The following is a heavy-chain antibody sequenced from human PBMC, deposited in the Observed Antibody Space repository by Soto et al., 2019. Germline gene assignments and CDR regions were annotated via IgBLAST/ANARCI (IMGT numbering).Heavy chain of an antibody. CDR3: ARARGYTAMGGLYY. J-gene: IGHJ4*02. V-gene: IGHV1-69*01. CDR1: GGTFSSYA. CDR2: IIPIFGTA. D-gene: IGHD5-18*01. Sequence: QVQLVQSGAEVKKPGSSVKVSCKASGGTFSSYAISWVRQAPGQGLEWMGGIIPIFGTANYAQKFQGRVTNTADGSTRTAYMEASRPRSGDPAGYFCARARGYTAMGGLYYWGQGTLVTVSS.